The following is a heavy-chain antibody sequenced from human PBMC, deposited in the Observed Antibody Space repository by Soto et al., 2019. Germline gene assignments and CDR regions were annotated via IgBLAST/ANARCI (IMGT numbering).Heavy chain of an antibody. Sequence: EVQLVESGGGLVQPGGSLRLSCAASGFTFSTSWMHWVRPAPGTGLVWVSRIDSDGSSTTYADAVKGRFSISRDNGKSTLYLQMNRLRAEDTAVYFCARYRMGGRFDPWGQGTLVTLSS. J-gene: IGHJ5*02. CDR1: GFTFSTSW. CDR2: IDSDGSST. V-gene: IGHV3-74*01. D-gene: IGHD3-16*01. CDR3: ARYRMGGRFDP.